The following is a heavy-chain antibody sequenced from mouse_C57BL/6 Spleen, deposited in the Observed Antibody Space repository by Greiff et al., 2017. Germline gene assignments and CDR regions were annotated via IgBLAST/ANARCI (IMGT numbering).Heavy chain of an antibody. Sequence: QVQLQQPGAELVKPGASVKLSCKASGYTFTSYWMHWVKQRPGQGLEWIGMIHPNSGSTNYNEKFKSKATLTVDKSSSTAYMQLSSLTSEDSAVYYCATIYDYDGYWYAMDYWGQGTSVTVSS. CDR1: GYTFTSYW. CDR2: IHPNSGST. CDR3: ATIYDYDGYWYAMDY. D-gene: IGHD2-4*01. J-gene: IGHJ4*01. V-gene: IGHV1-64*01.